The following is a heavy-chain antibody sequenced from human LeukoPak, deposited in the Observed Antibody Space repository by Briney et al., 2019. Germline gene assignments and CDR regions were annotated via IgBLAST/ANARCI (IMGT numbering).Heavy chain of an antibody. D-gene: IGHD1-1*01. Sequence: GGSLRLSCAASRFTFGTYTMHWVRRAPGRGLEWVATISYDGRDKYYAESVKGRFTISRDNSMHTVSLQMNSLRSEDTAVYYCAKGNDLRSHLFDYWGQGTLVTVSS. CDR2: ISYDGRDK. CDR1: RFTFGTYT. J-gene: IGHJ4*02. CDR3: AKGNDLRSHLFDY. V-gene: IGHV3-30*18.